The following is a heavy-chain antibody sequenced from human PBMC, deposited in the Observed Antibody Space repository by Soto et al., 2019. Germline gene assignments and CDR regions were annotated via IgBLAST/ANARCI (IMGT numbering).Heavy chain of an antibody. CDR1: GYTFTSYD. CDR2: MNPNSGNT. CDR3: ASASSYDIALYYFDY. Sequence: ASVKVSCKASGYTFTSYDINWVRQATGQGLEWMGWMNPNSGNTGYAQKFQGRVTMTRNTSISTAYMELSSLRSEDTAVYYCASASSYDIALYYFDYWRQGTLVNVSS. J-gene: IGHJ4*02. D-gene: IGHD3-9*01. V-gene: IGHV1-8*01.